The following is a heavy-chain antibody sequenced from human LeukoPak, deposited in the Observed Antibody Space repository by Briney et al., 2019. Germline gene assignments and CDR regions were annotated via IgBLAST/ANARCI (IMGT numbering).Heavy chain of an antibody. CDR2: INHSEST. Sequence: SETLSLTCAVYGGSFSGYYWSWIRQPPGKGLEWIGEINHSESTNYNPSLKSRVTISVDTSKDQFSLKLSSVTAADTAVYYCARVHIAVVSPIGNWFDPWGQGTLVTVSS. V-gene: IGHV4-34*01. CDR3: ARVHIAVVSPIGNWFDP. J-gene: IGHJ5*02. CDR1: GGSFSGYY. D-gene: IGHD2-21*01.